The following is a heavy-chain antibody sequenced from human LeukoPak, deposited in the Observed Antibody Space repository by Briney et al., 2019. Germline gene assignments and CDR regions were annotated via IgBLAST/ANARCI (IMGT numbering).Heavy chain of an antibody. J-gene: IGHJ4*02. D-gene: IGHD2-2*01. CDR2: ISSSGSTI. CDR1: GFTFSDYY. CDR3: ARDDQRDIVVVPAAMSY. V-gene: IGHV3-11*01. Sequence: GGSLRLSCAASGFTFSDYYMSWIRQAPGKGLEWVSYISSSGSTIYYADSVKGRFTISRDNAKNSLYLQMNSLRAEDTVVYYCARDDQRDIVVVPAAMSYWGQGTLVTVSS.